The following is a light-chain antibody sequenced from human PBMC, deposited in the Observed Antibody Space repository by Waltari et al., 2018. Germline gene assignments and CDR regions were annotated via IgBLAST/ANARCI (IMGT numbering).Light chain of an antibody. CDR3: QRYSSSPWT. CDR2: GAS. V-gene: IGKV3-20*01. Sequence: IILTQSPATLSLSPGERATLSCRASQSVSSYLAWYQQKPGQAPRLLMYGASTRATGIPDRFSGSGSGTEFTLTISSLEPEDFAVYYCQRYSSSPWTFGQGTKVEIK. CDR1: QSVSSY. J-gene: IGKJ1*01.